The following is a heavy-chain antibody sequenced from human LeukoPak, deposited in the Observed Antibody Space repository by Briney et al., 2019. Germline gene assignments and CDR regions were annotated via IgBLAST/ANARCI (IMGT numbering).Heavy chain of an antibody. CDR2: INHSGST. CDR1: GGSFSGYY. Sequence: PSETLSLTCAVYGGSFSGYYWSWIRQPPGKGLEWIGEINHSGSTDYNPSLKSRVTISVDTSKNQFSLKLSSVTAADTAVYYCAGIAVAGTYYWGQGTLVTVSS. CDR3: AGIAVAGTYY. J-gene: IGHJ4*02. V-gene: IGHV4-34*01. D-gene: IGHD6-19*01.